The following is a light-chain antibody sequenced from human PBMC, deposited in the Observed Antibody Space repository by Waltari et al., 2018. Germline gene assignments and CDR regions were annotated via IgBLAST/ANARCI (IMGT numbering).Light chain of an antibody. V-gene: IGKV3-15*01. J-gene: IGKJ2*03. Sequence: TQSPATLSVSPGERATLSCRASQSVSSNLAWYQQKPGQAPRLLIYGASTRATGIPARFSGSGSGTEFTLTISSLQSEDFAVYYCQQYNNWPPHSFGQGTKLEIK. CDR2: GAS. CDR3: QQYNNWPPHS. CDR1: QSVSSN.